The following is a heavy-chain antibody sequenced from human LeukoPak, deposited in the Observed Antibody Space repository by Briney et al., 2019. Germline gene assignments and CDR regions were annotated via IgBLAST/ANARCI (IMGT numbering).Heavy chain of an antibody. J-gene: IGHJ3*02. D-gene: IGHD3-3*01. CDR3: ARGRAIFGARRKGAFDI. Sequence: PSETLSLTCTVSGGSISSYYWSWIRQPPGKGLEWIVEINHSGSTNYNPSLKSRVTISVDTSKNQFSLKLSSVTAADTAVYYCARGRAIFGARRKGAFDIWGQGTMVTVSS. CDR1: GGSISSYY. CDR2: INHSGST. V-gene: IGHV4-34*01.